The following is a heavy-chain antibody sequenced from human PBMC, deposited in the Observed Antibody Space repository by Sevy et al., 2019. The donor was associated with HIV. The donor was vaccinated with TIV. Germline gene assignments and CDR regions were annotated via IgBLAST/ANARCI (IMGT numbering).Heavy chain of an antibody. CDR3: AKGDEPATDYGDYVPNAFDI. D-gene: IGHD4-17*01. CDR2: ISGPGGTT. J-gene: IGHJ3*02. V-gene: IGHV3-23*01. CDR1: GFTFSSYA. Sequence: GGSLRLSCAASGFTFSSYAMSWVRQAPGKGLEWVSSISGPGGTTYYADSVKGRFTISRDNSKNTLHLQMNSLTADDSAVYYCAKGDEPATDYGDYVPNAFDIWGQGTIVIVSS.